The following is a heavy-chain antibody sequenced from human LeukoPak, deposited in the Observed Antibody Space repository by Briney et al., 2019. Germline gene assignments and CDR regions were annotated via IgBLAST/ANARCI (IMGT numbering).Heavy chain of an antibody. V-gene: IGHV4-30-4*01. J-gene: IGHJ5*02. CDR3: ASTNCSSASCYGANWFDP. D-gene: IGHD2-2*01. Sequence: SETLSLTCTVSGGSISSGDYYWRWIRQPPGKGLEWIGYINYSGSTFHYNPSLKSRITISVDTSKNQFSLRLNSVTVADTAVYFCASTNCSSASCYGANWFDPWGQGTLVTVSS. CDR2: INYSGST. CDR1: GGSISSGDYY.